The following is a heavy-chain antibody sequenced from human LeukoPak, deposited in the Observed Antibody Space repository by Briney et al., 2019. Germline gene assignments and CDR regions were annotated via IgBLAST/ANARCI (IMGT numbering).Heavy chain of an antibody. Sequence: ASVKVSCKASGYTFTSYGLNWVRQAPGQGLEWMGWINTNTGNPTYAQGFTGRFVFSLDTSVSTAYLQVSSLKAEDTAVYYCARSVTPQYFQHWGQGTLVTVSS. J-gene: IGHJ1*01. D-gene: IGHD4-17*01. CDR1: GYTFTSYG. CDR3: ARSVTPQYFQH. CDR2: INTNTGNP. V-gene: IGHV7-4-1*02.